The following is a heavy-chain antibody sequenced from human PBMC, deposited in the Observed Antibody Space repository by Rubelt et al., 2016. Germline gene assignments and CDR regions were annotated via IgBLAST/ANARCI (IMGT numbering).Heavy chain of an antibody. CDR2: IWYDGSNK. D-gene: IGHD6-13*01. CDR1: GFTFSSYG. J-gene: IGHJ3*02. CDR3: ARDRAGSSSWYPVFGAFDI. V-gene: IGHV3-33*01. Sequence: VHLVESGGGLVKPGGSLRLSCAASGFTFSSYGMHWVRQAPGKGLEWVAVIWYDGSNKYYADSVKGRFTISRDNSKNTLYLQMNSLRAEDTAVYYCARDRAGSSSWYPVFGAFDIWGQGTMVTVSS.